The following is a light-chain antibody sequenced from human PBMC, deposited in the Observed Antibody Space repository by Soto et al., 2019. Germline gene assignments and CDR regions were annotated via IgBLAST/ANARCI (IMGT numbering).Light chain of an antibody. CDR3: TSYTSSSTPYD. J-gene: IGLJ1*01. V-gene: IGLV2-14*01. CDR2: DVS. CDR1: RSDVGGYTY. Sequence: QSVLTQPASVSGSPGQAITISCAGTRSDVGGYTYVSWYQQHPGKAPKLMIYDVSNRPSGVSNRFSGSKSGNTASLTISGLQAEDEADYYCTSYTSSSTPYDFGGGTKVTVL.